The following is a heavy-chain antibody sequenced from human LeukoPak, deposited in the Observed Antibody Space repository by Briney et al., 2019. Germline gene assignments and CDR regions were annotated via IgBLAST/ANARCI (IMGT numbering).Heavy chain of an antibody. CDR3: ARGGVYSSGSYYLYYFDY. Sequence: PGGSLRLSCVASGFTFSSYAMHWVRQAPGKGLEWLALISYDGSNKYYADSVKGRFTISRDNSKNTLYLQMNSLRAEDTAVYYCARGGVYSSGSYYLYYFDYWGQGTLVTVSS. V-gene: IGHV3-30-3*01. CDR1: GFTFSSYA. CDR2: ISYDGSNK. J-gene: IGHJ4*02. D-gene: IGHD6-19*01.